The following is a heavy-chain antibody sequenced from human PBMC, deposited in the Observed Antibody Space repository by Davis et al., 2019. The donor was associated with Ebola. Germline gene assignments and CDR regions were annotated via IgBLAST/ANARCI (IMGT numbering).Heavy chain of an antibody. J-gene: IGHJ4*02. D-gene: IGHD2-8*01. CDR1: GYTFTSYA. V-gene: IGHV1-69*04. Sequence: SVKVSCKASGYTFTSYAMHWVRQAPGQGLEWMGRIIPILGIANYAQKFQGRVTITADKSTSTAYMELRSLRSDDTAVYYCARQYAIYYFDYWGQGTLVTVSS. CDR3: ARQYAIYYFDY. CDR2: IIPILGIA.